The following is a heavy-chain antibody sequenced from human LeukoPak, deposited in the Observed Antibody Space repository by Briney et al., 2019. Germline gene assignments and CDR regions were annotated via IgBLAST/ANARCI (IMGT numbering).Heavy chain of an antibody. CDR2: IVPILGTA. CDR1: GGTFSTYA. CDR3: ARVPQGSSWPYYFDY. D-gene: IGHD6-13*01. Sequence: ASVKVSCKASGGTFSTYAISWVRQAPGQGLEWVGRIVPILGTANYAQNFQGRVTITADRSTTIAYMELSSLRSEDTAVYYCARVPQGSSWPYYFDYWGQGTLVTVSS. J-gene: IGHJ4*02. V-gene: IGHV1-69*04.